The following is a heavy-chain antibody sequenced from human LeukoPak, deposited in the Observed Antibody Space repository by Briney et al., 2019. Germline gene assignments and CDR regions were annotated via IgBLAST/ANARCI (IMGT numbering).Heavy chain of an antibody. CDR1: GFTFSGYA. D-gene: IGHD3-9*01. V-gene: IGHV3-23*01. CDR3: AKFYDILTGYIDY. Sequence: GGSLRLSCAASGFTFSGYAMSWVRQSPGKGLEWVSAISGGGGTTYYAYYADSVKGRFTISRDNSKNTLYLLMNSLRAEDTAVYYCAKFYDILTGYIDYWGQPTLVTVSS. J-gene: IGHJ4*02. CDR2: ISGGGGTTYYA.